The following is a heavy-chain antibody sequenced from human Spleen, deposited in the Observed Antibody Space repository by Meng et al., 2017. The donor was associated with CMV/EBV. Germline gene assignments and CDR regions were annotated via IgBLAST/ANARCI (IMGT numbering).Heavy chain of an antibody. CDR1: GGSISSYY. J-gene: IGHJ2*01. D-gene: IGHD1-26*01. CDR2: LYYGGNT. CDR3: ARHYSGGYLFDL. Sequence: SETLSLTCTVSGGSISSYYWGWIRQPPGKGLEWIGSLYYGGNTYYNPSLQSRVTISADTSKNQFSLKLSSVSAADTAVYYCARHYSGGYLFDLWGRGTLVTVSS. V-gene: IGHV4-39*01.